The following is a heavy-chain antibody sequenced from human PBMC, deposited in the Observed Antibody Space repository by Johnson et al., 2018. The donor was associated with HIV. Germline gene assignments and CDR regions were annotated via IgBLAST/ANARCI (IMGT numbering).Heavy chain of an antibody. CDR1: GFSFSDYY. V-gene: IGHV3-11*04. J-gene: IGHJ3*02. CDR3: ATLSGSYYAFDI. D-gene: IGHD1-26*01. Sequence: QVQLVESGGGLVKPGGSLRLSCTASGFSFSDYYMTWIRQAPGKGLEWVSYISTSGSTIHHADSVKGRFTISRDNSKFTLYLQMNSLRAEDTAVYYCATLSGSYYAFDIWGQGTMVTVSS. CDR2: ISTSGSTI.